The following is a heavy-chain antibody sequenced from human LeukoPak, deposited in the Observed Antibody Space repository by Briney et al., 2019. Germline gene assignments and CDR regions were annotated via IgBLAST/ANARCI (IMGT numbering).Heavy chain of an antibody. V-gene: IGHV3-21*01. D-gene: IGHD6-13*01. CDR2: ISSSSSYI. Sequence: GGSLRLSCAASGFTFSSYSMNWVRQAPGKGLEWVSSISSSSSYIYYADSVKGRSTTSRDNAKNSLYLQMNSLRAEDTAVYYCARDPRGIAAAGLYYYYYMDVWGKGTTVTISS. CDR3: ARDPRGIAAAGLYYYYYMDV. J-gene: IGHJ6*03. CDR1: GFTFSSYS.